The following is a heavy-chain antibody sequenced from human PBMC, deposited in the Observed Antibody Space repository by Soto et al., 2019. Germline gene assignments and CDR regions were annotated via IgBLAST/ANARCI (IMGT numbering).Heavy chain of an antibody. J-gene: IGHJ4*02. CDR2: IKSKTDGGTT. CDR3: ATVGSITAAGTPFDY. CDR1: GLTFSNTW. V-gene: IGHV3-15*07. Sequence: GGSLRLSCAASGLTFSNTWMNWVRQAPGRGLEWVGRIKSKTDGGTTDYAAPVKGRFTISRDDSKTTLYVQMNSLKTEDTAVYYCATVGSITAAGTPFDYWGQGTLGTVSS. D-gene: IGHD6-13*01.